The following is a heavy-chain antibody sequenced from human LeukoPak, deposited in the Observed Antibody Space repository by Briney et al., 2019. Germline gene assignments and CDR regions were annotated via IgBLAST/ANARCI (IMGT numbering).Heavy chain of an antibody. CDR1: GYTFTSYG. CDR2: ISAYNGNT. D-gene: IGHD3-9*01. V-gene: IGHV1-18*01. J-gene: IGHJ4*02. Sequence: ASVKVSCKASGYTFTSYGISWVRQAPGQGLEWMGWISAYNGNTNYAQKLQGRVTMTTDTSTSTAYMELRSLRSDDTAVYYCASSAGYDILTAYLLDYWGQGTLVTVSS. CDR3: ASSAGYDILTAYLLDY.